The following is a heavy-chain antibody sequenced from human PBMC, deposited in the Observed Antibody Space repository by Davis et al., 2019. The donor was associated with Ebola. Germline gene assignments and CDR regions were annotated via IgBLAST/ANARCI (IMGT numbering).Heavy chain of an antibody. CDR2: VSPYNGNT. CDR1: GYTFSSYG. D-gene: IGHD3-10*01. CDR3: ARDKRGMVRGPTSYFYYYMDV. J-gene: IGHJ6*03. Sequence: ASVKVSCKASGYTFSSYGITWVRQAPGQGLEWMGWVSPYNGNTEYAQTVQGRVTMTTETSTNTASMELRSLRSDDTAVYYCARDKRGMVRGPTSYFYYYMDVWGKGTTVTVSS. V-gene: IGHV1-18*04.